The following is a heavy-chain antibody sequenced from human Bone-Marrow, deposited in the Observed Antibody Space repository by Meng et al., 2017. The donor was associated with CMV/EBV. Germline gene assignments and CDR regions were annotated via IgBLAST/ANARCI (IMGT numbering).Heavy chain of an antibody. J-gene: IGHJ5*01. Sequence: GESLKISCAASGFTFSSYSMNWVRQAPGKGLEWVSSISSSSSYIYYADSVKGRFTISRDNAKNSLYLQMNSLRAEDTAVYYCATSITIFGVPSWGPCPLVTFSS. CDR1: GFTFSSYS. D-gene: IGHD3-3*01. V-gene: IGHV3-21*01. CDR2: ISSSSSYI. CDR3: ATSITIFGVPS.